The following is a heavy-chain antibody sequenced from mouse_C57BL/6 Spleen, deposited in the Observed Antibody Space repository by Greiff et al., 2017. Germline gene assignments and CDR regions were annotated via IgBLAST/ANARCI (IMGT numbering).Heavy chain of an antibody. J-gene: IGHJ2*01. CDR2: IYPGSGNT. D-gene: IGHD1-1*01. V-gene: IGHV1-66*01. Sequence: QVQLQQSGPELVKPGASVKISCKASGYSFTSYYMHWVKQRPGQGLEWIGWIYPGSGNTKYNEKFKGKATLTADTSSSTAYMQLSSLTSEDSAVYYCARSGYYGSSHFYHWGQGTTLTVSS. CDR1: GYSFTSYY. CDR3: ARSGYYGSSHFYH.